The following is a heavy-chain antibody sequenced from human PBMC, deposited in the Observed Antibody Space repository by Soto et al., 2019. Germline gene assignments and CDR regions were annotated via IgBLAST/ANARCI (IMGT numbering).Heavy chain of an antibody. D-gene: IGHD6-13*01. J-gene: IGHJ6*02. Sequence: VQLVESGGALVQPGGSLRLSCAASGYSFDAYIMNWVRQAPGKGLEWVSSINPRGLTKFYADSVRDRFTISRDDASSSLFLQMNNLRAEDTAVYYCATWYGNHYFGLDVWGQGSTVTVSS. CDR1: GYSFDAYI. V-gene: IGHV3-48*01. CDR3: ATWYGNHYFGLDV. CDR2: INPRGLTK.